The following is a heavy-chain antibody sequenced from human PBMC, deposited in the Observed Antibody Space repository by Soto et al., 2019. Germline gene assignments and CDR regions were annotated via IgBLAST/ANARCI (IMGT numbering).Heavy chain of an antibody. CDR2: FDPEGGET. Sequence: GASVKVSCKVSGYTLTELSMHWVRQAPGKGLEWMGGFDPEGGETIYAQKFQGRVTMTEDTSTDTAYMELSSLRSEDTAVYYCATDPCSSSYHFDYWGQGTLVTVSS. J-gene: IGHJ4*02. CDR1: GYTLTELS. V-gene: IGHV1-24*01. D-gene: IGHD6-13*01. CDR3: ATDPCSSSYHFDY.